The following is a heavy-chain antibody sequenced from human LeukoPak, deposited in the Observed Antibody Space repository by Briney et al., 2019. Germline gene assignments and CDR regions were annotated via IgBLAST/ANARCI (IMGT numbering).Heavy chain of an antibody. D-gene: IGHD3-10*01. CDR3: ARGYGSGRYSNWFDP. J-gene: IGHJ5*02. CDR1: GFTFTTYA. Sequence: PGLSLGLSCGASGFTFTTYAMNWVPRAPGKGLEGVSGITANSGSTYCADSGERRFIISRDKAKNSLYLQMNGLRAEDTAVYYCARGYGSGRYSNWFDPWGQGTLVTVSS. V-gene: IGHV3-23*01. CDR2: ITANSGST.